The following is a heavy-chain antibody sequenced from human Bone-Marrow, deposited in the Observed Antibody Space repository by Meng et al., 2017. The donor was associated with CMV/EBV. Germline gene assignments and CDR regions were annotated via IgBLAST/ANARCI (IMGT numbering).Heavy chain of an antibody. D-gene: IGHD3-3*01. J-gene: IGHJ5*02. CDR1: GGSFSGYY. CDR2: INHSGST. V-gene: IGHV4-34*01. CDR3: ARRHYDFWSGYNGFDP. Sequence: SESMSLTCAVYGGSFSGYYWSWIRQPPGKVLEWSGEINHSGSTNSNPSLKSRVTISVDTSKNQFSLKLSSVTAADTAVYYCARRHYDFWSGYNGFDPWGQGPLVTVSS.